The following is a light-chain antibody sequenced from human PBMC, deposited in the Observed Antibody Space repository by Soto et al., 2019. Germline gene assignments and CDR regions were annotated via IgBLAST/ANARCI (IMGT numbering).Light chain of an antibody. CDR1: QGISSN. V-gene: IGKV1-9*01. CDR3: QKLNAYPPWT. CDR2: GAS. Sequence: HLTQSPSSLSASVGDRVTITCRASQGISSNLAWYQQKPGRAPKLLIFGASTLQSGVPSRFSGSGSGTDFTLTISSLQPEDFATYFCQKLNAYPPWTFGQGTKVDNK. J-gene: IGKJ1*01.